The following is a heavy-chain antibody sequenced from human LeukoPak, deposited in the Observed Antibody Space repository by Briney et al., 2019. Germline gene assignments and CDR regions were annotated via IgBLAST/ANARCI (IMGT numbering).Heavy chain of an antibody. CDR2: IRHDESKT. Sequence: GGSLRLSCAASGLIFSSYGMHWVRQAPGEGLEWVAYIRHDESKTLYADSVKGRFTISRDNSKNTLYLQMHSLRAEDTALYYCAKPVIPSAYQGTYYMDVWGKGTTVTVSS. J-gene: IGHJ6*03. D-gene: IGHD3-16*01. CDR1: GLIFSSYG. V-gene: IGHV3-30*02. CDR3: AKPVIPSAYQGTYYMDV.